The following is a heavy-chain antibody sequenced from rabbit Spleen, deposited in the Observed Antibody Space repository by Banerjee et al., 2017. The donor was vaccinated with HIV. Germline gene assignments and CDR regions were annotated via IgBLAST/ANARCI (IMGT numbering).Heavy chain of an antibody. V-gene: IGHV1S47*01. D-gene: IGHD8-1*01. CDR3: ARDGAGGSYFAL. CDR1: GFDFSSDA. Sequence: EESGGDLVQPGGSLTLTCKASGFDFSSDAMSWVRQAPGKGPEWIACIYNGDGTTYYASWVHGRFTISKASSTTVTLQMTSLTAADTATYFCARDGAGGSYFALWGQGTLVTVS. J-gene: IGHJ4*01. CDR2: IYNGDGTT.